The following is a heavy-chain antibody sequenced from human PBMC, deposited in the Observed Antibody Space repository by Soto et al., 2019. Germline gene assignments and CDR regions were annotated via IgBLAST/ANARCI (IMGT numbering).Heavy chain of an antibody. CDR2: IVPIFGTA. D-gene: IGHD3-22*01. Sequence: SVKVSCKASGGTFSSYAISWVRQAPGQGLEWMGGIVPIFGTANYAQKFQGRVTITADESTSTAYMELSSLRSEDTAVYYCARGDYYDSSGYKGGGSYYGMDVWGQGTTVTVSS. V-gene: IGHV1-69*13. CDR1: GGTFSSYA. J-gene: IGHJ6*02. CDR3: ARGDYYDSSGYKGGGSYYGMDV.